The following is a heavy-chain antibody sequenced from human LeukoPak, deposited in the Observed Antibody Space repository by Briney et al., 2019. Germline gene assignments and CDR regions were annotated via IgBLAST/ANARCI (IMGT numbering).Heavy chain of an antibody. CDR2: IIPIFGTA. CDR1: GGTFSSYA. V-gene: IGHV1-69*13. J-gene: IGHJ4*02. Sequence: ASVKVSCKASGGTFSSYAISWVRQAPGQGLEWMGGIIPIFGTANYAQKFQGRVTITADESTSTAYMELSSLRSEDTAVYYCARGDTTVVTACFDYWGQGTLVTVPS. CDR3: ARGDTTVVTACFDY. D-gene: IGHD4-23*01.